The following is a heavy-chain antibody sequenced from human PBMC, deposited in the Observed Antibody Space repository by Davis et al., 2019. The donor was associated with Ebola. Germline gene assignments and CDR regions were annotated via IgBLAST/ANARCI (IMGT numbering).Heavy chain of an antibody. V-gene: IGHV1-18*04. CDR1: GYTFTSYG. J-gene: IGHJ6*02. CDR2: ISAYNGNT. Sequence: ASVKVSCKASGYTFTSYGISWVRQAPGQGLEWMGWISAYNGNTNYAQKLQGRVTMTTDTSTSTAYMELRSLRSDDTAVYYCAREGPRGYCTNGVCHTYPGGMDVWGQGTTVTVSS. D-gene: IGHD2-8*01. CDR3: AREGPRGYCTNGVCHTYPGGMDV.